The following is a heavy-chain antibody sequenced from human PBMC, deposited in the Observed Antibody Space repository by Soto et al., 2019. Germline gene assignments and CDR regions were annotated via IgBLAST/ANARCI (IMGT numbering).Heavy chain of an antibody. D-gene: IGHD3-10*01. J-gene: IGHJ4*02. CDR2: IYYSGST. CDR3: ARDYYGSGNDY. V-gene: IGHV4-31*03. CDR1: GGSISSGGYY. Sequence: TLYLSCTVSGGSISSGGYYWSWIRQHPGKGLEWIGYIYYSGSTYYNPSLKSRVTISVDTSKNQFSLKLSSVTAADTAVYYRARDYYGSGNDYWGQGTLVTVSS.